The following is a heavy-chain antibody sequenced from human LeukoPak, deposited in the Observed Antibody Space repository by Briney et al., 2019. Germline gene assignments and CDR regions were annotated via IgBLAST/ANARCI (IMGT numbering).Heavy chain of an antibody. D-gene: IGHD3-10*01. V-gene: IGHV3-21*01. J-gene: IGHJ4*02. CDR2: ISSSSTYI. CDR3: VCGPLKSGSLDY. CDR1: GLTFSSHS. Sequence: GGSLRLSCAASGLTFSSHSMNWVRQTPGKGLEWVSSISSSSTYIFYADSVKGRFTISRDNAKNSLDLQMNSLRAEDTAVYYCVCGPLKSGSLDYWGRGTLVTVSS.